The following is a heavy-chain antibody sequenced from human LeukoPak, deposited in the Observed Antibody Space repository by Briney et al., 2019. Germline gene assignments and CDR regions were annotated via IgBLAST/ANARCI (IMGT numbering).Heavy chain of an antibody. CDR3: ASHDTAMVQTYYYYYMDV. CDR1: GYTFTDYY. Sequence: ASVTVSCKASGYTFTDYYMHWVRQAPGQGLEWMGWINPNSGGTNYAQKFQGRVTITADESTSTAYMELSSLRSEDTAVYYCASHDTAMVQTYYYYYMDVWGKGTTVTISS. J-gene: IGHJ6*03. D-gene: IGHD5-18*01. CDR2: INPNSGGT. V-gene: IGHV1-2*02.